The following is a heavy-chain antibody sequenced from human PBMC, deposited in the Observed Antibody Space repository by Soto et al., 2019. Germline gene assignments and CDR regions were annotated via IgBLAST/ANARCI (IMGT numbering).Heavy chain of an antibody. CDR2: IYATGTT. CDR3: VRDGTKTLRDWFDP. J-gene: IGHJ5*02. CDR1: GASICGFY. Sequence: SETLSLTCTVSGASICGFYWSWIRKSAGKGLEWIGRIYATGTTDYNPSLKSRVMMSVDTSKKQFSLKLRSVTAADTAGYYCVRDGTKTLRDWFDPWGQGISVTVSS. V-gene: IGHV4-4*07. D-gene: IGHD1-1*01.